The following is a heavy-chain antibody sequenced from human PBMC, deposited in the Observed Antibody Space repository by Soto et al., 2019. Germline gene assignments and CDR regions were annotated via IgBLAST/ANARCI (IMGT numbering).Heavy chain of an antibody. V-gene: IGHV4-31*03. CDR1: GGSISSGGYY. D-gene: IGHD3-22*01. J-gene: IGHJ4*02. CDR2: IYYSGST. CDR3: ARESGYYDSSGYYYTFDY. Sequence: SETLSLTCTVSGGSISSGGYYWSWIRQHPGKGLEWIGYIYYSGSTYYNPSLKSRVTISVDASKNQFSLKLSSVTAADTAVYYCARESGYYDSSGYYYTFDYWGQGTLVTVSS.